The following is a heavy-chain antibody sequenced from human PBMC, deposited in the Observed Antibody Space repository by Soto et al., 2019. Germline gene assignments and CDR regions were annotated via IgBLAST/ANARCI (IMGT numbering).Heavy chain of an antibody. CDR3: AKGLRFMEH. CDR2: ISNDGMNT. V-gene: IGHV3-30-3*02. J-gene: IGHJ1*01. D-gene: IGHD1-1*01. Sequence: QVHLVESGGGVVQPGRSLRLSCVASGFTFSSYALHWVRQAPGKGLEWVVLISNDGMNTFYADSVKGQMTVSRDKADKTMYLQMNSLTAEDTAVYYCAKGLRFMEHWGQGTVVTVSS. CDR1: GFTFSSYA.